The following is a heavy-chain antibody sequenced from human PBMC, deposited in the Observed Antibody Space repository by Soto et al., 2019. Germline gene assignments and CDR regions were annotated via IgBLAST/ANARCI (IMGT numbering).Heavy chain of an antibody. J-gene: IGHJ6*02. CDR1: GGTFSSYA. D-gene: IGHD6-13*01. CDR3: ARGAAAGHYYYYGMDV. V-gene: IGHV1-69*13. Sequence: GASVKVSCKASGGTFSSYAISWVRQAPGQGLEWMGGIIPIFGTANYAQKFRGRVTITADESTSTAYMELSSLRSEDTAVYYCARGAAAGHYYYYGMDVWGQGTTVTVSS. CDR2: IIPIFGTA.